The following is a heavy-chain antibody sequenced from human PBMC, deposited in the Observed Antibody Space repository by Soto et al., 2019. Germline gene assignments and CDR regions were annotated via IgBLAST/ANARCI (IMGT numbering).Heavy chain of an antibody. D-gene: IGHD6-19*01. Sequence: ASVKVSCKASGFTFTSSAVQWVRQARGQRLEWIGWIVVGSGNTNYAQKFQERVTISRDMSTSTAYMELSSLRSEDTAVYYCAAYSSGWTGFDYWGQGTLVPVSS. CDR2: IVVGSGNT. CDR3: AAYSSGWTGFDY. V-gene: IGHV1-58*01. CDR1: GFTFTSSA. J-gene: IGHJ4*02.